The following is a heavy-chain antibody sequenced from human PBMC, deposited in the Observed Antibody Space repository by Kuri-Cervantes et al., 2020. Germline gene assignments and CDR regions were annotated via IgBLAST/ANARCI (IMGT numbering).Heavy chain of an antibody. CDR2: ISYDGSNK. J-gene: IGHJ4*02. CDR3: ARVRSGGRLYSGYDWAAFDY. Sequence: LSLTCAASGFTFSSYGMHWVRQAPGKGLEWVAVISYDGSNKYYADSVKGRFTISRDNSKNTLYLQMNSLRAEDTAVYYCARVRSGGRLYSGYDWAAFDYWGQGTLVTVSS. CDR1: GFTFSSYG. D-gene: IGHD5-12*01. V-gene: IGHV3-30*03.